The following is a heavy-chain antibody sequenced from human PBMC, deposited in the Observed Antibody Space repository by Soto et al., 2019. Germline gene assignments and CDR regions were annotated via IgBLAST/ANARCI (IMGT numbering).Heavy chain of an antibody. CDR2: ISAYNGNT. D-gene: IGHD6-19*01. CDR1: GYTFTSYG. CDR3: ARDQDRQWLAPPFDY. V-gene: IGHV1-18*01. J-gene: IGHJ4*02. Sequence: QVQLVQSGAEVKKPGASVKVSCKASGYTFTSYGISWVRQAPGQGLEWMGWISAYNGNTNNAQKLQGRVTMTTDTSTSTAYMELRSLRSDDTAVYYCARDQDRQWLAPPFDYWGQGTLVTVSS.